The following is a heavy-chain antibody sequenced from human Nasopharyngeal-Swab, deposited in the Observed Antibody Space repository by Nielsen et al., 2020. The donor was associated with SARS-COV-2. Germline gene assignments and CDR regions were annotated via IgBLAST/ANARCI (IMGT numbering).Heavy chain of an antibody. CDR3: ARMHCGGDCYSRGEDAFDL. CDR2: IIPIFGTS. CDR1: GFTFSHYF. Sequence: SVKVSCKASGFTFSHYFMHWVRQAPGHGPEWMGGIIPIFGTSNYAQKFQGRVTITADEFTSTAYMELSSLRSVDTAVYYCARMHCGGDCYSRGEDAFDLWGQGTLVTVSS. D-gene: IGHD2-21*02. V-gene: IGHV1-69*13. J-gene: IGHJ3*01.